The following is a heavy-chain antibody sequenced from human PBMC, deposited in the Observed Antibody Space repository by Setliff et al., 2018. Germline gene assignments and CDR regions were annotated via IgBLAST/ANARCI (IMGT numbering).Heavy chain of an antibody. D-gene: IGHD5-18*01. CDR2: IRYDGSYE. CDR3: AKASLAYSFGYYFDS. V-gene: IGHV3-30*02. J-gene: IGHJ4*01. CDR1: ESTFSSFG. Sequence: GGSLRLSCGASESTFSSFGMHWVRQAPGKGLEWVGFIRYDGSYEYYADSVQGRFTISRDNSKNTLFLHMNNLRPEDTALYYCAKASLAYSFGYYFDSWGQGALVTVSS.